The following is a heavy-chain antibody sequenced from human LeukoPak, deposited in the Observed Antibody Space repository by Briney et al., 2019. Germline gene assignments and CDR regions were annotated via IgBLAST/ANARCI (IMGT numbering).Heavy chain of an antibody. CDR2: ISAYNGNT. Sequence: ASVKVSCKASGYTFTGYYMHWVRQAPGQGLEWMGWISAYNGNTNYARKLQGRVTMTTDTSTSTAYMELRSLRSDDTAVYYCARAGLLLYRFDPWGQGTLVTVSS. CDR1: GYTFTGYY. J-gene: IGHJ5*02. CDR3: ARAGLLLYRFDP. V-gene: IGHV1-18*04. D-gene: IGHD3-22*01.